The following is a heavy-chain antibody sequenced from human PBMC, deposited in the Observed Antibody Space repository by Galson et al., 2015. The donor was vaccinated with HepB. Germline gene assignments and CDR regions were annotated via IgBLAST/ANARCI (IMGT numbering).Heavy chain of an antibody. CDR2: ISYAGSTK. V-gene: IGHV3-30*18. D-gene: IGHD5-18*01. CDR3: AKDSQRKTAMSAFEY. J-gene: IGHJ4*02. CDR1: GFTFSSYS. Sequence: SLRLSCAASGFTFSSYSMHWVRQAPGKGLEWVAVISYAGSTKYYADSVKGRFTISRDNSKNTLYLQMNSLRAEDTAVYYCAKDSQRKTAMSAFEYWGQGTLVTVSS.